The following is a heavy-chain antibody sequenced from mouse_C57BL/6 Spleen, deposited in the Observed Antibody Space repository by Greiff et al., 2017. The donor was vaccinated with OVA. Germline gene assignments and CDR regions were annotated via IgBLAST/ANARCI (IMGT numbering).Heavy chain of an antibody. CDR1: GFTFSDYY. D-gene: IGHD2-4*01. Sequence: DVMLVESGGGLVQPGGSLKLSCAASGFTFSDYYMYWVRQTPEKRLEWVAYISNGGGSTYYPDTVKGRFTISRDNAKNTLYLQMSRLKSEDTAMYYCARRTIYYDYPSYAMDYWGQGTSVTVSS. CDR2: ISNGGGST. V-gene: IGHV5-12*01. J-gene: IGHJ4*01. CDR3: ARRTIYYDYPSYAMDY.